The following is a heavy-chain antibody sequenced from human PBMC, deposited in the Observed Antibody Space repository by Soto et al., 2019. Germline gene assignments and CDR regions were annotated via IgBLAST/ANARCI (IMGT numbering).Heavy chain of an antibody. V-gene: IGHV3-74*01. J-gene: IGHJ4*02. Sequence: EVQLVESGGNLVQPGGSLRLSCAASGFTFTSYWMHWVRQPPGMGLMWVARINTEGSSTSYADAVKGRFTISRDNSKNTLYLERNSLRVEETAVYYCARKDILAGLDYWGQGTLVSVSS. CDR2: INTEGSST. D-gene: IGHD2-15*01. CDR3: ARKDILAGLDY. CDR1: GFTFTSYW.